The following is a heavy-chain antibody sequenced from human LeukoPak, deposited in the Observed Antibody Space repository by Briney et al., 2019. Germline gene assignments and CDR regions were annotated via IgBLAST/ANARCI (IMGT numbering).Heavy chain of an antibody. Sequence: ASVKVSCKASGYTFTSYDINWVRQATGQGLEWMGWMNPNSGNTGYAQKFQGRVTMTRNTSISTAYMELSSLRSEDMAVYYCARRTPMVRGIKILQGMDVWGQGTTVTVSS. J-gene: IGHJ6*02. V-gene: IGHV1-8*01. D-gene: IGHD3-10*01. CDR1: GYTFTSYD. CDR2: MNPNSGNT. CDR3: ARRTPMVRGIKILQGMDV.